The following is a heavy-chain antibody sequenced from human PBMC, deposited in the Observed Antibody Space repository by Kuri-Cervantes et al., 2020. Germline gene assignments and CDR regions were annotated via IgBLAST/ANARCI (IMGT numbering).Heavy chain of an antibody. CDR3: ARHVPGRNSRRWFDF. Sequence: SETLSLTCTVSGGSISNYYWSWIRQPAGKGLEWIGRIYISGSTNYNPSLKSRVTISVDKSNNQFSLKLNFVTAADTAVYYCARHVPGRNSRRWFDFWGQGTRVTVSS. CDR2: IYISGST. V-gene: IGHV4-4*07. CDR1: GGSISNYY. J-gene: IGHJ5*01. D-gene: IGHD2/OR15-2a*01.